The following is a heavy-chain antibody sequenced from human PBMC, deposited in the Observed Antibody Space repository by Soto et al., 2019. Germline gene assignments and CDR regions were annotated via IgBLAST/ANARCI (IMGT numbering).Heavy chain of an antibody. CDR1: GFSLTTGRSG. J-gene: IGHJ6*02. CDR2: IFSNNER. D-gene: IGHD3-10*01. CDR3: ARLVADSSADDYGFDV. V-gene: IGHV2-26*03. Sequence: QVTLKESGPVLVKATETLTLTCSISGFSLTTGRSGVSWIRQPPGRALEWLAHIFSNNERSYSTSLQNRLSISADTSKRQVVLTMTNVGPVDAGTYFCARLVADSSADDYGFDVWGQGASVTVS.